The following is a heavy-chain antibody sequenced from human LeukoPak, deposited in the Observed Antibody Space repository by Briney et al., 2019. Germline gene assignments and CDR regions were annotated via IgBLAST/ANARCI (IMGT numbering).Heavy chain of an antibody. J-gene: IGHJ5*02. D-gene: IGHD3-3*01. CDR1: GFSFRNAW. Sequence: GGSLRLSCAASGFSFRNAWMHWVRQAPGKGLVWVSRIKGDGSVTVYADSVKGRFTISRDNAKDTLYLQMNSLRVEDTAVYYCARSDWFDPWGQGTLVTVSS. CDR2: IKGDGSVT. CDR3: ARSDWFDP. V-gene: IGHV3-74*01.